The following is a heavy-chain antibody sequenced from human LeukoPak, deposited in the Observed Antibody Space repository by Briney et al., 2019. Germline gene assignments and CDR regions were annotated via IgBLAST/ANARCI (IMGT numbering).Heavy chain of an antibody. Sequence: PGGSLRLSCAASGFTFSSYWMSWVRQAPGKGLEWVANIKQDGSEKYYVDSVKGRFTISRDNAKNSLYLQMNSLRAEDTAVYYCARKSPYRTGDIVATIKYYFDYWGQGTLVTVSS. CDR3: ARKSPYRTGDIVATIKYYFDY. V-gene: IGHV3-7*01. D-gene: IGHD5-12*01. J-gene: IGHJ4*02. CDR1: GFTFSSYW. CDR2: IKQDGSEK.